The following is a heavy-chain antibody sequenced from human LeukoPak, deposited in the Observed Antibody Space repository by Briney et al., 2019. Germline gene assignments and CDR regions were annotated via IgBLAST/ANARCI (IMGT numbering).Heavy chain of an antibody. Sequence: EASVKVSCKASGYTFTGYYMHWVRQAPGQGLERMGWINPNSGGTNYAQKFQGRVTMTRDTSISTAYMELSRLRSDDTAVYYCARPADSSDFDYWGQGTLVTVSS. D-gene: IGHD6-25*01. J-gene: IGHJ4*02. V-gene: IGHV1-2*02. CDR1: GYTFTGYY. CDR3: ARPADSSDFDY. CDR2: INPNSGGT.